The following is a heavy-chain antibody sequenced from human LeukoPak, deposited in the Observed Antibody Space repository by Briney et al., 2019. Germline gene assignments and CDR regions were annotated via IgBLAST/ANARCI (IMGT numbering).Heavy chain of an antibody. Sequence: GGSLRLSCAASGFTFSNYAMSWVRQAPGKGLEWVSSISAPGASTYYADSVRGRFTISRDNSKNTLFLQMSSLRADDTALYYCAKVRDSSSSRGYYFDYWGQGTLVTVSS. J-gene: IGHJ4*02. CDR3: AKVRDSSSSRGYYFDY. D-gene: IGHD6-6*01. V-gene: IGHV3-23*01. CDR2: ISAPGAST. CDR1: GFTFSNYA.